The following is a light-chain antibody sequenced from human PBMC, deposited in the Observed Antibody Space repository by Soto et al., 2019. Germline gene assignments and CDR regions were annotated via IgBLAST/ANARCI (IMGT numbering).Light chain of an antibody. CDR2: EVS. CDR3: CSYVGSSTVV. J-gene: IGLJ2*01. CDR1: TSDVGSYDL. V-gene: IGLV2-23*02. Sequence: QSALTQPASVSGSPGQSITISCTGTTSDVGSYDLVSWYQQHPGKAPKVMIYEVSKRPSGVSNRFSGSKSGNTASLTISGLQAEDEADYYCCSYVGSSTVVFGGGTKLTVL.